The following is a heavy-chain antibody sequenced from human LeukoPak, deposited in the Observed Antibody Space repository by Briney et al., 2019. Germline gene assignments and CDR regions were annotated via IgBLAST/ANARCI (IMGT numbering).Heavy chain of an antibody. D-gene: IGHD3-22*01. CDR2: INHSGST. Sequence: SETLSLTCAVYGGSFSGYYWSWIRQPPGKGLEWIGEINHSGSTNYNPSLKSRVTISVDTSKNQFSLKLSSVTAADTAVYYCARRAEITMLVVATRGMDVWGQGTTVTVSS. J-gene: IGHJ6*02. CDR1: GGSFSGYY. V-gene: IGHV4-34*01. CDR3: ARRAEITMLVVATRGMDV.